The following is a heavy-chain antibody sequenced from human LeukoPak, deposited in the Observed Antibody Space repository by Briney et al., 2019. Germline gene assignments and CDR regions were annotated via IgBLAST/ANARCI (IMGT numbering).Heavy chain of an antibody. J-gene: IGHJ4*02. CDR1: GGTFSSYA. CDR3: ARGHFTGPTATTFGGVIDY. CDR2: IIPIFGTA. D-gene: IGHD3-16*01. Sequence: ASVKVSCKASGGTFSSYAISWVRQAPGQGLEWMGGIIPIFGTANYAQKFHGRVTITADESTSTAYMELSSLRSEDTAVYYCARGHFTGPTATTFGGVIDYWGQGTLVTVSS. V-gene: IGHV1-69*13.